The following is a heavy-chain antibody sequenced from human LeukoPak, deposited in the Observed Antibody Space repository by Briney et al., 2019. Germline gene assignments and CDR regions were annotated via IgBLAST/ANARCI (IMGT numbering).Heavy chain of an antibody. CDR1: GYTFTGYY. CDR2: INPNSGGT. V-gene: IGHV1-2*02. D-gene: IGHD1-26*01. Sequence: ASVKVSCKASGYTFTGYYMHWVRQAPRQGLEWMGWINPNSGGTNYAQKFQGRVTMTRDTSISTAYMELSRLRSDDTAVYYCARGQGTIVGATSGGDYWGQGTLVTVSS. J-gene: IGHJ4*02. CDR3: ARGQGTIVGATSGGDY.